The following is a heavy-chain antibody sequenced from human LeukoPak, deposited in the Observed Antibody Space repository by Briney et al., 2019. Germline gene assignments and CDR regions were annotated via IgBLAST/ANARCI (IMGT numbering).Heavy chain of an antibody. CDR1: GGSFSGYY. CDR2: INHSGST. CDR3: ARGIVVVPAADSRAEYFQH. Sequence: SETLSLTCAVYGGSFSGYYWSWIRQPPGKGLEWIGEINHSGSTNYNPSLESRVTISVDTSKNQFSLKLSSVTAADTAVYYCARGIVVVPAADSRAEYFQHWGQGTLVTVSS. J-gene: IGHJ1*01. D-gene: IGHD2-2*01. V-gene: IGHV4-34*01.